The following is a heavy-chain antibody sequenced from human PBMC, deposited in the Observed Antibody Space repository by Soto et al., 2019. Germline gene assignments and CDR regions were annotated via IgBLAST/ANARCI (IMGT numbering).Heavy chain of an antibody. CDR1: GFTFSNYW. Sequence: LRLSCVASGFTFSNYWMSWVRQAPGKGLEWVANMKKDGSQKYYADSVKGRFTISRDNARNSLYLQMNSLRVEDTAVYYCARDWFDAWGQGTLVTVSS. CDR2: MKKDGSQK. J-gene: IGHJ5*02. CDR3: ARDWFDA. V-gene: IGHV3-7*01.